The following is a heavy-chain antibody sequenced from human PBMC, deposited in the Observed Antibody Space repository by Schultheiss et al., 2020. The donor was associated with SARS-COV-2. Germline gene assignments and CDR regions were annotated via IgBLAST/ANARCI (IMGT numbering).Heavy chain of an antibody. D-gene: IGHD2-21*01. CDR3: AREGEFHYGMDV. CDR2: IYSGGST. Sequence: GGSLRLSCAASGFTVSSNYMSWVRQAPGKGLEWVSVIYSGGSTYYADSVKGRFTISRDNAKNSLYLQMNSLRAEDTAVYYCAREGEFHYGMDVWGQGTTVTVSS. V-gene: IGHV3-66*01. J-gene: IGHJ6*02. CDR1: GFTVSSNY.